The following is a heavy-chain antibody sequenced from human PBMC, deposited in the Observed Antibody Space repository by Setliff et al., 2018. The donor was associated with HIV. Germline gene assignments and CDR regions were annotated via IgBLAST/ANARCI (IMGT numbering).Heavy chain of an antibody. J-gene: IGHJ6*02. Sequence: PGGSLRLSCAASAFTFSSYAMSWVRQAPGKGLEWVSYITGSSDTIYYADSVKGRFTVSRDNTRNSLSLQLNSLQAEDTAIYYCARTRALTSRSHTLFHALDVWGRGTPVTVSS. CDR3: ARTRALTSRSHTLFHALDV. D-gene: IGHD3-10*01. V-gene: IGHV3-48*04. CDR2: ITGSSDTI. CDR1: AFTFSSYA.